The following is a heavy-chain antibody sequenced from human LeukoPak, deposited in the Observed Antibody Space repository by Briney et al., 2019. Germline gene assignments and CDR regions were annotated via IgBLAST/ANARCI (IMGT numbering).Heavy chain of an antibody. V-gene: IGHV3-23*01. CDR1: GSTFSSYA. Sequence: GGSLRLSCAASGSTFSSYAMYWVRQAPGKGLEWVSAISGSGGSTYYADSVKGRFTISRDNSKNTLYLQMNSLRTEDTAVYYCARGGRGIAARPSGWYFDLWGRGTLVTVSS. D-gene: IGHD6-6*01. CDR3: ARGGRGIAARPSGWYFDL. CDR2: ISGSGGST. J-gene: IGHJ2*01.